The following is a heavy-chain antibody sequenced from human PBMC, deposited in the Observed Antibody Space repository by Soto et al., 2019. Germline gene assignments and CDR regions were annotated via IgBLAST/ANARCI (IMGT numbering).Heavy chain of an antibody. V-gene: IGHV1-2*04. CDR1: GYTFTGYY. D-gene: IGHD3-9*01. Sequence: QVQLVQSGAEVKKPGASVKVSCKASGYTFTGYYMHWVRQAPGQGLEWMGWINPNSGGTNYAQKFQGWVTMTRDTSISTAYMELSRLRSDDTAVYYCARAGRASENYDILIGSYYYYYYMDVWGKGTTVTVSS. J-gene: IGHJ6*03. CDR2: INPNSGGT. CDR3: ARAGRASENYDILIGSYYYYYYMDV.